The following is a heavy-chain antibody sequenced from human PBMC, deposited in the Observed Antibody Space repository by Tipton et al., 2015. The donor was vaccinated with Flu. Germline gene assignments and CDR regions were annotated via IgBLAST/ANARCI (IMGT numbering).Heavy chain of an antibody. J-gene: IGHJ4*02. Sequence: SLRLSCVTSGFTFSSYAMNWVRQAPGKGLEWVSSISSSSTYLYHADSLKGRFTISRDNAKNSLYPQINSLRVEDTAVYYCARGDKGSPVYYFDYWGQGTQVTVSS. CDR2: ISSSSTYL. V-gene: IGHV3-21*01. CDR1: GFTFSSYA. CDR3: ARGDKGSPVYYFDY. D-gene: IGHD1-26*01.